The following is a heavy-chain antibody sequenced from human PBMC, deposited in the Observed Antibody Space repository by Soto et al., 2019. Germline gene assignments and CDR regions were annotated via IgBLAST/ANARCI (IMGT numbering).Heavy chain of an antibody. D-gene: IGHD5-18*01. CDR1: GGTFSSYA. Sequence: QVQLVQSGAEVKKPGSSVKVSCKASGGTFSSYAISWVRQAPGQGLEWTGGIIPSFGTANYAQKFQGRVTITADESTSTAYMELSSLRSEDTAVYYCARGPVDTAMVYFDYWGQGTLVTVSS. CDR2: IIPSFGTA. J-gene: IGHJ4*02. V-gene: IGHV1-69*01. CDR3: ARGPVDTAMVYFDY.